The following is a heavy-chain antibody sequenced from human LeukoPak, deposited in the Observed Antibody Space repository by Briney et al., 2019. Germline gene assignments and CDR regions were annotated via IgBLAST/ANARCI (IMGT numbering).Heavy chain of an antibody. V-gene: IGHV1-69*13. J-gene: IGHJ4*02. Sequence: ASVKVSCKASGGTFSSYAISWVRQAPGQGLEWMGEIIPIFGTANYAQKFQGRVTITADESTSTAYMELSSLRSEDTAVYYCARTSGDIVATMKDDYWGQGTLVTVSS. CDR1: GGTFSSYA. CDR3: ARTSGDIVATMKDDY. D-gene: IGHD5-12*01. CDR2: IIPIFGTA.